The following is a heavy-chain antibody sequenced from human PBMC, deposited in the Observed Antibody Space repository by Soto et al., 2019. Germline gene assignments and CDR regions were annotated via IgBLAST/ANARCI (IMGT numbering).Heavy chain of an antibody. J-gene: IGHJ4*02. Sequence: ASVKVSCKDSGYTFTSYGISWVRQAPGQGLEWMGWISAYNGNTNYAQKLQGRVTMTTDTSTSTAYMELRSLRSDDTAVYYCARVHSRIVGATSYFDYWGQGTMVTVSS. V-gene: IGHV1-18*04. CDR3: ARVHSRIVGATSYFDY. D-gene: IGHD1-26*01. CDR2: ISAYNGNT. CDR1: GYTFTSYG.